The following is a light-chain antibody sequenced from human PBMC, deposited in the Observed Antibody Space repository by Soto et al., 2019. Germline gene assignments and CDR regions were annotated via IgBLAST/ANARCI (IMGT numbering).Light chain of an antibody. V-gene: IGKV3-11*01. CDR2: DSF. Sequence: ENVLTQFPATLSLSPGERATLSCRASQSVSSYLAWYQQKRGQAPRLLIYDSFNRATGIPARFSGSGSGTDFSLTISSLEPEDFAVYYCQQRSNWPLTFGGGTKVEIK. J-gene: IGKJ4*01. CDR3: QQRSNWPLT. CDR1: QSVSSY.